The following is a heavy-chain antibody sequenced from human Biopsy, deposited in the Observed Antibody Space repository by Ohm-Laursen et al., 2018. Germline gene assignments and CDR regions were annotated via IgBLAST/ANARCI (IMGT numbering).Heavy chain of an antibody. D-gene: IGHD3-16*01. V-gene: IGHV1-2*02. CDR2: ISPNSGGT. CDR1: GYAVNDYF. Sequence: ASVKVSCKGSGYAVNDYFLHWLRQAPGQGPEWMGGISPNSGGTNYAQKFQGRVTMTTDTSTSTVYLELRRLISDDTAVYYCARDIMNRIAGLVARSDVFDVWGQETLVTVSS. J-gene: IGHJ3*01. CDR3: ARDIMNRIAGLVARSDVFDV.